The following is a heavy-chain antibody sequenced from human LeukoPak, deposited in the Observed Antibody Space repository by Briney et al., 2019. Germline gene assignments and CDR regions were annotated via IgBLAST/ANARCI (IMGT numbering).Heavy chain of an antibody. D-gene: IGHD3-10*01. CDR3: ARGGLVRRFDY. CDR1: GGSFSGYY. V-gene: IGHV4-34*01. J-gene: IGHJ4*02. CDR2: INHRGST. Sequence: PSETLSLTCAVYGGSFSGYYWSWIRQPPGKGLEWIGEINHRGSTNYNPSLKSRVTISVDTSKNQFSLNLSCVTAADTAVYYCARGGLVRRFDYWGQGILVTVSS.